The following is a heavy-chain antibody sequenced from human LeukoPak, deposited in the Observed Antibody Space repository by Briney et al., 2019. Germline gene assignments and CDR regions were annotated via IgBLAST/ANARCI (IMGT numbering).Heavy chain of an antibody. CDR1: VASIRSYH. Sequence: PSETLSLTCTVSVASIRSYHWTWIRQPPGKGLEGIGYIYYGGGTVYSPALKSRATISLDTSKNQFSLRLGSVTAADTAVYYCARVRGSNWSHFDYWGQGTLVTVSS. J-gene: IGHJ4*02. V-gene: IGHV4-59*01. CDR3: ARVRGSNWSHFDY. D-gene: IGHD6-13*01. CDR2: IYYGGGT.